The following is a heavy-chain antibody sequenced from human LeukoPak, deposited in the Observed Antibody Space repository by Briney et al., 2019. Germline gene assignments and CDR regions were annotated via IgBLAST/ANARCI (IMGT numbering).Heavy chain of an antibody. J-gene: IGHJ4*02. CDR3: AKDLTYYYGSGKSS. Sequence: PGGSLRLSCAASGFTFNSYGIHWVRQAPGKGLEWVAFIRYDGSNKYYADSVKGRFTISRDNSKNTLYLQMNSLRAEDTAVYCCAKDLTYYYGSGKSSWGQGTMVTVSS. V-gene: IGHV3-30*02. CDR1: GFTFNSYG. CDR2: IRYDGSNK. D-gene: IGHD3-10*01.